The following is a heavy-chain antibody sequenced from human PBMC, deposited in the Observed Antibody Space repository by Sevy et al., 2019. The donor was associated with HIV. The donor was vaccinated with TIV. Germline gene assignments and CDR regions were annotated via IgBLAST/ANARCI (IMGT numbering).Heavy chain of an antibody. CDR3: ARLTTKPTSDLYGMDV. J-gene: IGHJ6*02. D-gene: IGHD4-17*01. CDR1: GYIFTHYY. CDR2: INSDSGVT. V-gene: IGHV1-2*02. Sequence: ASVKVSCKASGYIFTHYYIHWVRQAPGQGLEWMAWINSDSGVTNYAQRFQGEVTVTRDTSLSTAYLELSRLKSNDTAIYYCARLTTKPTSDLYGMDVWGQGTTVTVSS.